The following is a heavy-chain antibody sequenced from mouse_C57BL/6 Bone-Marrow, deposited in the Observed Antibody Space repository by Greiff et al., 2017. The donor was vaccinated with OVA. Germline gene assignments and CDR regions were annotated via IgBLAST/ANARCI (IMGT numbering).Heavy chain of an antibody. Sequence: EVQLVESGGGLVQPGGSLKLSCAASGFTFSDYYMYWVRQTPEQRLEWVAYISNGGGSTYYPDTVKGPFTISRDNAKNTLYLQMSRLKSEDTAMDYCGRYGNLYAMDDWGQGTSVTVAS. CDR2: ISNGGGST. V-gene: IGHV5-12*01. D-gene: IGHD1-1*01. CDR1: GFTFSDYY. J-gene: IGHJ4*01. CDR3: GRYGNLYAMDD.